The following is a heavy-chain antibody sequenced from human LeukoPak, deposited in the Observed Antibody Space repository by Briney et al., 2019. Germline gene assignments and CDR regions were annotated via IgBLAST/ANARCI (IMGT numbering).Heavy chain of an antibody. CDR3: ARLRTRGDV. D-gene: IGHD3-10*01. CDR1: GGSFSGYY. CDR2: INHSGST. V-gene: IGHV4-34*01. J-gene: IGHJ6*02. Sequence: SETLSLTCAVYGGSFSGYYWSWIRQPPGKGLEWIGEINHSGSTNYNPSLKSRVTISVDTSKNQFSLKLSSVTAADTAVYYCARLRTRGDVWGQGTTVTVSS.